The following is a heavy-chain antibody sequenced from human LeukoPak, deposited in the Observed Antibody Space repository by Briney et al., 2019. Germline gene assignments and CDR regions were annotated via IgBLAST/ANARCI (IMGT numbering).Heavy chain of an antibody. Sequence: GGSLRLSCAASGFTFSSYSMSWVRQAPGKGQEWVGFIRSKAYGGTTEYAASVKGRFTISRDDSKSIAYLQMNSLKTEDTAVYYCTRYRDIVVVPAAIVDYWGQGTLVTVSS. CDR3: TRYRDIVVVPAAIVDY. D-gene: IGHD2-2*01. V-gene: IGHV3-49*04. CDR2: IRSKAYGGTT. J-gene: IGHJ4*02. CDR1: GFTFSSYS.